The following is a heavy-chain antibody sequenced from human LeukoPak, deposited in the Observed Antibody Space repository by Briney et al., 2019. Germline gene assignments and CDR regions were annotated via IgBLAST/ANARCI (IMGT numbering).Heavy chain of an antibody. D-gene: IGHD6-13*01. CDR1: GGSISSSSYY. CDR3: AGTYSSNWNFDY. V-gene: IGHV4-39*01. Sequence: SETLSLTCTVSGGSISSSSYYWVWIRQPPGKGLEWIGSIYYSGSTYYNPSLKSRVTISVDTSKNQFSLKLSSVTAADTAVYYCAGTYSSNWNFDYWGQGTLVTVSS. J-gene: IGHJ4*02. CDR2: IYYSGST.